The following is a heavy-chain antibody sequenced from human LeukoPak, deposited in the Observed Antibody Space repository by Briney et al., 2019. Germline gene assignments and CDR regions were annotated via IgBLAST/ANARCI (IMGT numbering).Heavy chain of an antibody. D-gene: IGHD6-13*01. J-gene: IGHJ4*02. Sequence: PGGSLRLFCSASGFTLSNYAVQCARQAPGKGLEWGGVTSSDGGNKFHADSVTGRFTNSRDNSKNTLYLQMNSLSDADTALYYCAKDAAAAGTFDYWGQGTLVTVSS. V-gene: IGHV3-30*04. CDR2: TSSDGGNK. CDR3: AKDAAAAGTFDY. CDR1: GFTLSNYA.